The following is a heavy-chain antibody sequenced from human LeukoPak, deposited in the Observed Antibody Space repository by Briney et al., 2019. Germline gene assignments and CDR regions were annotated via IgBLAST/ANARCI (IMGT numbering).Heavy chain of an antibody. D-gene: IGHD7-27*01. CDR1: GGSISSRSYY. CDR3: ARGSGVNAFDI. V-gene: IGHV4-39*07. J-gene: IGHJ3*02. CDR2: IYYSGSI. Sequence: SEALSLTCTVSGGSISSRSYYWGWIRQPPGKGLEWIGSIYYSGSIYYNPSLKSRVTISVDTSKNQFSLKLSSVTAADTAVYYCARGSGVNAFDIWGQGTMVTVSS.